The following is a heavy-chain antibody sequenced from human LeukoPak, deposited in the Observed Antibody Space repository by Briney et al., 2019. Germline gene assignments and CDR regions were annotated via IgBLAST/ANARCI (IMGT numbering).Heavy chain of an antibody. D-gene: IGHD4-23*01. CDR3: ARDYGGSSPFDY. Sequence: GGSLRLSCAASGFTFSSYAMSWVRQAPGKGLEWVSAISGSGGSTYYADSVKGRFTISRDNSKNSLYLQMNSLRAEDTAVYSCARDYGGSSPFDYWGQGTLVTVSS. V-gene: IGHV3-23*01. CDR2: ISGSGGST. J-gene: IGHJ4*02. CDR1: GFTFSSYA.